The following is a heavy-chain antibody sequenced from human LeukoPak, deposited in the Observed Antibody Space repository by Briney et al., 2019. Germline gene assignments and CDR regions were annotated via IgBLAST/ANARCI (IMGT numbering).Heavy chain of an antibody. V-gene: IGHV5-10-1*01. CDR3: ARQGGYDSGYFDY. CDR1: GYSFTSYW. Sequence: VESLKISCQGSGYSFTSYWITWVRQMPAQGLEWMGRIEPSYSYTNYSPSFQGHVTISTDKSISTAYLQWSSLKASDTAMYYCARQGGYDSGYFDYWGQGTLVTVSS. CDR2: IEPSYSYT. J-gene: IGHJ4*02. D-gene: IGHD5-12*01.